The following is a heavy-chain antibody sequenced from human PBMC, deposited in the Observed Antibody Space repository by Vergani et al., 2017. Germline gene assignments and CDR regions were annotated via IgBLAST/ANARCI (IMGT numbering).Heavy chain of an antibody. J-gene: IGHJ4*02. V-gene: IGHV1-46*01. Sequence: QVQVVQSGAEVKKSGASVKVSCKTSGYTFSNYYMHWVRQAPGQGLEWLGIINPSGGHTNYAQKFQGRVTMTRDPSTSTVYMELSSLRSEDTAIYYCARGDYGILTGYRYWGQGTQITDSA. D-gene: IGHD3-9*01. CDR2: INPSGGHT. CDR3: ARGDYGILTGYRY. CDR1: GYTFSNYY.